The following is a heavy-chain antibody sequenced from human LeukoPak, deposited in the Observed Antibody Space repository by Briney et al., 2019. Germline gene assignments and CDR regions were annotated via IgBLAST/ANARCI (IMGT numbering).Heavy chain of an antibody. CDR3: ARSQGPYDY. V-gene: IGHV3-74*01. CDR2: INGDGSST. CDR1: GFTFSSYW. Sequence: PGGSLRLSCAASGFTFSSYWMNWVRQAPGKGLVWVSRINGDGSSTNYADSVKGRSTISRDNAKNTLYLQLNSLRAEDTAIYYCARSQGPYDYWGQGTLVTVSS. J-gene: IGHJ4*02.